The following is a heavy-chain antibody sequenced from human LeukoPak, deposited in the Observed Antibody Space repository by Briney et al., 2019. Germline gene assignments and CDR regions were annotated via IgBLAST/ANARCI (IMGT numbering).Heavy chain of an antibody. CDR3: ANRGIYGYFNY. J-gene: IGHJ4*02. D-gene: IGHD3-10*01. CDR2: MSYSGTT. Sequence: PSETLSLTCSVTGGSISDTIYYWGWVRQPPGKGLEWIGSMSYSGTTYYNPSLKSRIIIFADTSQNQFSLRLASVTAADTAVYYCANRGIYGYFNYWGRGTLATVSS. V-gene: IGHV4-39*01. CDR1: GGSISDTIYY.